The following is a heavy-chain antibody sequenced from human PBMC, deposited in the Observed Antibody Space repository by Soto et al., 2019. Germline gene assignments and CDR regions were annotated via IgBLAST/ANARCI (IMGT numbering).Heavy chain of an antibody. D-gene: IGHD2-8*01. V-gene: IGHV4-30-2*01. CDR3: ARVGETNGYYYFDY. CDR1: GDSISVSGYS. J-gene: IGHJ4*02. Sequence: NPSETLSLTCAVSGDSISVSGYSWSWIRQPPGKGLEWIGYIYQSGSTYYNPSLKSRVTISLDRSKNQFSLMLNSVTAADTAVYYCARVGETNGYYYFDYWGQGTLVTVSS. CDR2: IYQSGST.